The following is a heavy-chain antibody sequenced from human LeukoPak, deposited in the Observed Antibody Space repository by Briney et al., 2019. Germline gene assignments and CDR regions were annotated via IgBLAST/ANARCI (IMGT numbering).Heavy chain of an antibody. CDR3: ARDLGYYDYVWGSYRPYWFDP. CDR2: IIPIFGTA. V-gene: IGHV1-69*01. D-gene: IGHD3-16*02. CDR1: GGTFSSYA. Sequence: GASVKVSCKASGGTFSSYAISWVRQAPGQGLEWMGGIIPIFGTANYAQKFQGRVTITADESTSTAYMELSSLRSEDTAVYYCARDLGYYDYVWGSYRPYWFDPWGQGTLVTVSS. J-gene: IGHJ5*02.